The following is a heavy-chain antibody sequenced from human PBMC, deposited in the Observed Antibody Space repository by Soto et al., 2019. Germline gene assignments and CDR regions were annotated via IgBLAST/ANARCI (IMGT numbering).Heavy chain of an antibody. V-gene: IGHV3-15*07. D-gene: IGHD1-26*01. CDR1: GFTFSSAW. Sequence: EVQLVESGGDLAKPGGSLRLSCAASGFTFSSAWMNWVRQTPGKGLEWVGRIKSKVDGGTTDYAAPVKGRFSITRDDSQNTLYLQMNSLKTEDTAVYFCTGDPPTGSPGIDYCGQGTLVTVSS. CDR3: TGDPPTGSPGIDY. CDR2: IKSKVDGGTT. J-gene: IGHJ4*02.